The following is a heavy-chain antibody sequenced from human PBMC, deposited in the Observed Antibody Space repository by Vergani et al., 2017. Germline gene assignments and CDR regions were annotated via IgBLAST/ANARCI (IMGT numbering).Heavy chain of an antibody. CDR1: GFTFSTYA. CDR2: LTGGGGST. J-gene: IGHJ4*02. Sequence: EVQLLESGGSLKQPGGSVRLSCAASGFTFSTYAMHWVRKAPGKGLEWFSALTGGGGSTSYADSFKGRFIISRDNSRDTLYLQMNSLRPEDTATYYCLKDAGSYENFFDAWGQETLVTVAS. D-gene: IGHD1-26*01. CDR3: LKDAGSYENFFDA. V-gene: IGHV3-23*01.